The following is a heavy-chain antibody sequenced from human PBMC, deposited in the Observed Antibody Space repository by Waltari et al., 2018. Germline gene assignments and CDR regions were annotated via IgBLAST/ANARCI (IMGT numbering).Heavy chain of an antibody. D-gene: IGHD3-22*01. Sequence: QVQLVQSGAEVKKPGSSVKVSCKASGGTLSSYDISSVRQAPGPQPEWMGGIIPIFGTANYAQKFQGRVTITADESTSTAYMELSSLRSEDTAVYYCARASRDSGYYYDPRGSFDYWGQGTLVTVSS. V-gene: IGHV1-69*01. CDR1: GGTLSSYD. CDR2: IIPIFGTA. CDR3: ARASRDSGYYYDPRGSFDY. J-gene: IGHJ4*02.